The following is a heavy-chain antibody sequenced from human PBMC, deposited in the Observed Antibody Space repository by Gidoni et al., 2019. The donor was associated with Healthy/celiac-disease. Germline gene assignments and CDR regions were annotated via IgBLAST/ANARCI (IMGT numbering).Heavy chain of an antibody. CDR2: IYYSGST. CDR3: ATTTPGPEYYYGMHV. CDR1: GGSIRRHH. V-gene: IGHV4-59*11. Sequence: QVQLQESGPGLVKPSATMSLTCTVSGGSIRRHHWSWIRQPPGKGLEWIGYIYYSGSTKYNPSLKSRVTISVDTSKNQFSLRLSSVTAADTAVYYCATTTPGPEYYYGMHVWGQGTTVTVSS. J-gene: IGHJ6*02.